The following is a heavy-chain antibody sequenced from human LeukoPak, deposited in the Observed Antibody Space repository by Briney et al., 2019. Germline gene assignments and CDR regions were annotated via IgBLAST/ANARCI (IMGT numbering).Heavy chain of an antibody. CDR3: ARSRPEKYAGAFDY. V-gene: IGHV4-28*06. J-gene: IGHJ4*02. CDR2: IYYSGST. CDR1: SYSISSSNW. Sequence: SETLSLTCVVSSYSISSSNWWGWIRQPPGKGLEWIGYIYYSGSTNYNPSLKSRVTMSLDTSKNQFSLRLSSVTALDTAVYYCARSRPEKYAGAFDYWGQGTLVTVSS. D-gene: IGHD7-27*01.